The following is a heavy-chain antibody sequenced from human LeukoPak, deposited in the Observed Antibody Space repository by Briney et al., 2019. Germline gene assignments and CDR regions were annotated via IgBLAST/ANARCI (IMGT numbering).Heavy chain of an antibody. CDR2: IYYNERS. CDR3: ARRYYYDSSGYYEGSAFDI. J-gene: IGHJ3*02. CDR1: GDSISSYF. D-gene: IGHD3-22*01. Sequence: SETLSLTCSVSGDSISSYFWSWIRQPPGKGLEWIGYIYYNERSNYNPSLRSRVTISIDTSKNQFSLKLNSVTAADTAVYYCARRYYYDSSGYYEGSAFDIWGQGTMVTVSS. V-gene: IGHV4-59*12.